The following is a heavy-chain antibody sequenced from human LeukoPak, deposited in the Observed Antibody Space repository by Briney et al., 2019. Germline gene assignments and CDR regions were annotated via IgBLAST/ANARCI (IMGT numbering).Heavy chain of an antibody. D-gene: IGHD2-2*01. Sequence: ASVKVSCKASGYTFTGYYMHWVRQAPGQGLEWMGIINPSGGSTSYAQKFQGRVTMTRDTSTSTVYMELSSLRSEDTAVYYCARDRSTSSRDGWFDPWGQGTLVTVSS. CDR2: INPSGGST. V-gene: IGHV1-46*01. CDR3: ARDRSTSSRDGWFDP. CDR1: GYTFTGYY. J-gene: IGHJ5*02.